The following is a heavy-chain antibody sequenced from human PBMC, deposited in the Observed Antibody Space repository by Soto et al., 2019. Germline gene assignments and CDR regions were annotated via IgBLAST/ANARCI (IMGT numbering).Heavy chain of an antibody. CDR2: IYYSGST. V-gene: IGHV4-59*01. D-gene: IGHD4-17*01. CDR3: ARVRGDYGYYFDY. CDR1: GGSISSYY. J-gene: IGHJ4*02. Sequence: SETLSLTCTVSGGSISSYYWSWIRQPPGKGLEWIGYIYYSGSTNYNPSLKSRVSISVDTSKNQFSLKLSSVTAADTAVYYCARVRGDYGYYFDYWGQGTLVTVSS.